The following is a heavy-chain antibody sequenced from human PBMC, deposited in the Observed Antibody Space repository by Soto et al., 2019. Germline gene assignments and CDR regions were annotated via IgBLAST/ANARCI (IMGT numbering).Heavy chain of an antibody. CDR3: AKDSYRGDIVLTPAPYGNDC. Sequence: QVQLVESGGGVVQAGRSLRLSCVASEFTFKSYGVHWVRQAPGKRLAWVAVMSYDGNKKHYADSVRGRFTISRDNSKNTLYLQMNSLRTEDTAVYYCAKDSYRGDIVLTPAPYGNDCWGQGPLVTVSS. CDR1: EFTFKSYG. J-gene: IGHJ4*02. CDR2: MSYDGNKK. D-gene: IGHD2-2*01. V-gene: IGHV3-30*18.